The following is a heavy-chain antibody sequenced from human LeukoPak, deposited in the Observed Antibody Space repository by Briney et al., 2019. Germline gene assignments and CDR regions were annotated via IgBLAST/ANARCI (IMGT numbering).Heavy chain of an antibody. CDR3: ALPAKGAFFYYYMEV. D-gene: IGHD2-2*01. J-gene: IGHJ6*03. Sequence: ASVKVSCKASAYTSPNYGITWVRQAPGRGLEWMGWISTYNGNTQYAQKFQGRVTMTTDTPTKTVYMGLSNLRSNDTAVYYCALPAKGAFFYYYMEVWGKGTTVTVSS. V-gene: IGHV1-18*01. CDR2: ISTYNGNT. CDR1: AYTSPNYG.